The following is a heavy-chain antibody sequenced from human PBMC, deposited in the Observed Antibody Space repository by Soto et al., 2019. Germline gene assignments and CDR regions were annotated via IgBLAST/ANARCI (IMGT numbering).Heavy chain of an antibody. D-gene: IGHD6-19*01. CDR1: GYTFTSYA. Sequence: GASVKVSCKASGYTFTSYAMHWVRQAPGQRLEWMGWINAGNGNTKYSQKFQGRVTITRDTSASTAYMELSSLRSEDTAVYYCARERYSSGWVRYFDYWGQGTLVTVSS. CDR3: ARERYSSGWVRYFDY. J-gene: IGHJ4*02. V-gene: IGHV1-3*01. CDR2: INAGNGNT.